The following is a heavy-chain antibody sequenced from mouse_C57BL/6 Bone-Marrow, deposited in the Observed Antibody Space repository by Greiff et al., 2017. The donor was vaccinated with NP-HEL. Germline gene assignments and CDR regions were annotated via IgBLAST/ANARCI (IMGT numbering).Heavy chain of an antibody. CDR2: IYPGDGDT. CDR1: GYAFSSSW. J-gene: IGHJ3*01. Sequence: QVHVKQSGPELVKPGASVKISCKASGYAFSSSWMNWVKQRPGKGLEWIGRIYPGDGDTNYNGKFKGKATLTADKSSSTAYMQLSSLTSEDSAVYFCARGRWLLAYWGQGTLVTVSA. CDR3: ARGRWLLAY. D-gene: IGHD2-3*01. V-gene: IGHV1-82*01.